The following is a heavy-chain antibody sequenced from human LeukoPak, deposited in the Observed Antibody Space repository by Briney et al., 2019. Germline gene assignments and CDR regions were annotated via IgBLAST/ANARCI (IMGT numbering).Heavy chain of an antibody. V-gene: IGHV1-2*06. CDR2: INPNSGGT. CDR3: ARGPDSSGYYYYYYYMDV. Sequence: ASVKASCKASGYTFTGYYMHWVRQAPGQGLEWMGRINPNSGGTNYAQKFQGRVTMTRDTSISTAYMELSRLRSDDTAVYYCARGPDSSGYYYYYYYMDVWGKGTTVTVSS. CDR1: GYTFTGYY. J-gene: IGHJ6*03. D-gene: IGHD3-22*01.